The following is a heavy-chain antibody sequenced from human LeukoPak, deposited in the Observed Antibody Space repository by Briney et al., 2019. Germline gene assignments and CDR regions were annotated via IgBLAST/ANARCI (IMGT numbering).Heavy chain of an antibody. V-gene: IGHV4-34*01. CDR1: GGSFSGYY. J-gene: IGHJ6*02. CDR3: ARGGRASIVVVPAAMAYYYYGMDV. CDR2: INHSGST. Sequence: PSETLSLTCAVYGGSFSGYYWSWIRQPPGKGLEWIGEINHSGSTNYNPSLKSRVTISVDTSKNQFSLKLSSVTAADTAVYYCARGGRASIVVVPAAMAYYYYGMDVWGQGTTVTVSS. D-gene: IGHD2-2*01.